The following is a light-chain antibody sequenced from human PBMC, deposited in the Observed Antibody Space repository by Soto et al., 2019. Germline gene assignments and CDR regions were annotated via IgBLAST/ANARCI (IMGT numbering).Light chain of an antibody. CDR1: HHVATN. Sequence: EIVMTQSPVTLSVSPGEIATLSCRASHHVATNLAWYQQKPGQPPRLLIYGASTRATGVSARFSGSGSGTEFSLTISGLPSDEFEVYYCQQYTARPPWTFGQGTRV. CDR2: GAS. J-gene: IGKJ1*01. CDR3: QQYTARPPWT. V-gene: IGKV3-15*01.